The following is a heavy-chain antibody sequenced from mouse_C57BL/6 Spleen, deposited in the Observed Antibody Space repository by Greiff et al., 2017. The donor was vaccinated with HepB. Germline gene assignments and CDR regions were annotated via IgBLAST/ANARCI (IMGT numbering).Heavy chain of an antibody. CDR2: INYDGSST. V-gene: IGHV5-16*01. D-gene: IGHD2-3*01. J-gene: IGHJ3*01. Sequence: EVQGVASEGGLVQPGSSMKLSCTASGFTFSDYYMAWVRQVPEKGLEWVANINYDGSSTYYLDSLKSRFIISRDNAKNILYLQMSSLKSEDTATYYCARVDDGYFFAYWGQGTLVTVSA. CDR1: GFTFSDYY. CDR3: ARVDDGYFFAY.